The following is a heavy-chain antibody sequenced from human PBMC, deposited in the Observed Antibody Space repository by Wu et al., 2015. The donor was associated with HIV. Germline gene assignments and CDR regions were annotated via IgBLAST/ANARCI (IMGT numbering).Heavy chain of an antibody. Sequence: QVQLVQSGAEMKKPGSSVKVSCKASGGTFSSFSINWVRQAPGQGLEWMGGIIPSLDTVNYANRISRAEVTVNRRRSTSDSLNMELVSLRSEDTAKYKLLVCEYGYWTYCEIRGEQGTTYHYHMD. CDR2: IIPSLDTV. CDR3: LVCEYGYWTYCEIRGEQGTTYHYHMD. J-gene: IGHJ6*03. CDR1: GGTFSSFS. D-gene: IGHD1-7*01. V-gene: IGHV1-69*11.